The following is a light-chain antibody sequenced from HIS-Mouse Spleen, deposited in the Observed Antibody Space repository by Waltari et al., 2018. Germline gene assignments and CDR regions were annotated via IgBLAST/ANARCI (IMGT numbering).Light chain of an antibody. V-gene: IGLV3-21*03. J-gene: IGLJ2*01. CDR1: NIGSKS. Sequence: SYVLTQPPSVSVAPGKTARITCWGNNIGSKSVHWYQQKPGQAPVLVVYDDSDRPSGIAERLSGSNSGNTATLTISRVEDGDEADYYCQVWDSSSDHVVFGGGTKLTVL. CDR3: QVWDSSSDHVV. CDR2: DDS.